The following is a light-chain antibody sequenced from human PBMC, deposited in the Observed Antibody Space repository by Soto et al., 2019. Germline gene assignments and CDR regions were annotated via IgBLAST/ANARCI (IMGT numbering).Light chain of an antibody. CDR2: KAS. J-gene: IGKJ1*01. CDR1: QSISSW. CDR3: QHYNTYPWT. V-gene: IGKV1-5*03. Sequence: DIKMTQSASTLSASVKDRVTITCLASQSISSWVAWYQQKPGKGPKLLIYKASHLESGVPSRFSGSGSGTEFTLTISSLQPGDFATYYCQHYNTYPWTFGHGTNVDI.